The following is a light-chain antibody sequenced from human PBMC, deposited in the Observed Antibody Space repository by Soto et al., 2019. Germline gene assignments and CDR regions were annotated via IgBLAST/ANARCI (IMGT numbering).Light chain of an antibody. CDR1: GSNLGRNY. V-gene: IGLV1-51*01. CDR2: DNV. J-gene: IGLJ1*01. CDR3: GSWDNSLSSYV. Sequence: QSVLTQPPAVSATPGQKVTISCSGSGSNLGRNYVSWYQQLPGTAPKLLIYDNVYRFSGIPDRFSGSKSGTSATLGITGLQTGDEGDYYCGSWDNSLSSYVFATGTQVTVL.